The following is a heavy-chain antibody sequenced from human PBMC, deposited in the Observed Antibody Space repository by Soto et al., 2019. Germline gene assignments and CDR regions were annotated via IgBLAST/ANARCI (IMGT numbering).Heavy chain of an antibody. V-gene: IGHV3-23*01. CDR3: AKLLVTQMPYYYYGLDV. J-gene: IGHJ6*02. CDR1: GFTFSNYA. CDR2: INIGGDTT. D-gene: IGHD2-21*02. Sequence: GGSLRLSCGVSGFTFSNYAMSWVRQAPGKGLEWVSAINIGGDTTYYADSVKGRFTMSRDNSKNTLYLQMNSLRAEDTAVYYCAKLLVTQMPYYYYGLDVWGQGTTVTVSS.